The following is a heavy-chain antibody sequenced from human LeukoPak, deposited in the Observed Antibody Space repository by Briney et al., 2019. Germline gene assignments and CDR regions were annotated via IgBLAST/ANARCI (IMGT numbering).Heavy chain of an antibody. D-gene: IGHD2-2*01. CDR1: GGSFSGYY. V-gene: IGHV4-34*01. CDR3: ARLGYCSSTSCYRVAGGAYYFDC. Sequence: SETLSLTCAVYGGSFSGYYWGWIRQPPGKGLEWIGEINHSGSTNYNPSLKSRVTISVDTSKNHFSLKLSSVTAADTAVYYCARLGYCSSTSCYRVAGGAYYFDCWGQGTLVTVSS. J-gene: IGHJ4*02. CDR2: INHSGST.